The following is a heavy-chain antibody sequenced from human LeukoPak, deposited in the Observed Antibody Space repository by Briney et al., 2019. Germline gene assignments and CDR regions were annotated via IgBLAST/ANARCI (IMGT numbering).Heavy chain of an antibody. J-gene: IGHJ4*02. CDR2: IIPIFGTA. V-gene: IGHV1-69*13. CDR1: GGTFSSYA. CDR3: ARALTFYDSSGYVPKSFDY. Sequence: ASVKVSCKASGGTFSSYAISWVRQAPGQGLEWMGGIIPIFGTANYAQKFQGRVTITADESTSTAYMELSSLRSEDTAVYYCARALTFYDSSGYVPKSFDYWGQGTLVTVSS. D-gene: IGHD3-22*01.